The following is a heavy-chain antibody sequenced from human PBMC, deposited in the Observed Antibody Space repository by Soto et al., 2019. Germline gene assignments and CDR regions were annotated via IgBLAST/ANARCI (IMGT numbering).Heavy chain of an antibody. D-gene: IGHD3-3*01. CDR3: ARDSTIFGRAFDI. CDR1: GFTFSSYG. J-gene: IGHJ3*02. Sequence: PGGSLRLSCAASGFTFSSYGMHWVRQAPGKGLVWVAVIWYDGSNKYYADSVKGRFTISRDNSKNTLYLQMNSLRAEDTAVYYCARDSTIFGRAFDIWGQGTMVTVSS. CDR2: IWYDGSNK. V-gene: IGHV3-33*01.